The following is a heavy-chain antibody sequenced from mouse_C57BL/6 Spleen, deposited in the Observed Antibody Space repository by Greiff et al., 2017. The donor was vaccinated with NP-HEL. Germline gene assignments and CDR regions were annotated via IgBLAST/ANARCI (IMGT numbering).Heavy chain of an antibody. J-gene: IGHJ2*01. CDR3: ARDDVDY. Sequence: VKLKQPGAELVKPGASVKLSCKASGYTFTSYWMQWVKQRPGQGLEWIGEIDPSDSYTNYNQKFKGKATLTVDTSSSTAYMQLSSLTSEDSAVYYCARDDVDYWGQGTTLTVSS. D-gene: IGHD2-3*01. V-gene: IGHV1-50*01. CDR2: IDPSDSYT. CDR1: GYTFTSYW.